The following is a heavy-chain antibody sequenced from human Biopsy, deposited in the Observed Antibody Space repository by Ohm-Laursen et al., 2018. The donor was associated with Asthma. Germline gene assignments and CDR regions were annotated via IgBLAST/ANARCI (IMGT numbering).Heavy chain of an antibody. J-gene: IGHJ5*02. CDR1: RGSIRSYDHH. CDR2: GFYSGTT. V-gene: IGHV4-30-4*01. Sequence: SQTLSLTYTVSRGSIRSYDHHWAWIRQPPGKGLEWIGFGFYSGTTHYSPSLARRVSISVDTSMNQFSMTLRSVTAADTAVYYCARASVAASSNWFDPWGQGTLVTVSS. D-gene: IGHD6-19*01. CDR3: ARASVAASSNWFDP.